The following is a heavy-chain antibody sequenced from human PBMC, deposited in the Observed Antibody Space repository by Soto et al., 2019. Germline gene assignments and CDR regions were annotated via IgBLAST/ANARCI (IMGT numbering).Heavy chain of an antibody. Sequence: GSGPTLVNPTQTLTLTCSFSGFSLSTSGVGVGWIRQSPGKALEWLALIYWSGDEHYRPSLKGRLSITKDTSKNHVVLIMTNMDPVDTATYYCARGVATLPVFAFDIWGQGTMVTVSS. V-gene: IGHV2-5*01. CDR1: GFSLSTSGVG. D-gene: IGHD6-6*01. CDR2: IYWSGDE. J-gene: IGHJ3*02. CDR3: ARGVATLPVFAFDI.